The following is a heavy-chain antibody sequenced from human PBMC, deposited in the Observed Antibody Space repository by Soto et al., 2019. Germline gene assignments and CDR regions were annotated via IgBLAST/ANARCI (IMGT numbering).Heavy chain of an antibody. V-gene: IGHV1-3*01. CDR3: TRYDRYCSGGSCLYDYYYMDL. Sequence: GASVKVSCKASGYTFTSYAMHWVRQAPGQRLEWMGWINAGNGNTKYSQKFQGRVTITRDTSASTAYMELSSLRSEDTAVYYCTRYDRYCSGGSCLYDYYYMDLWGKGTTVTVSS. D-gene: IGHD2-15*01. CDR1: GYTFTSYA. J-gene: IGHJ6*03. CDR2: INAGNGNT.